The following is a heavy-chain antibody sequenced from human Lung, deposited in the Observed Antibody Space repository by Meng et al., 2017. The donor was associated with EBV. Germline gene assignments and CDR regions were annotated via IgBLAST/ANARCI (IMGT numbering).Heavy chain of an antibody. CDR2: IYYSGST. J-gene: IGHJ4*02. Sequence: VQRRESGPVLVKASPPLSLTCTVLGGSVDSGAYYWSWIRQRPGKGLEWSGYIYYSGSTFYTPSLNSRATLSVDTSKNQFSLKLNSVTAADPAVYYCARLRLVWMFDYWGQGALVTVSS. V-gene: IGHV4-31*03. CDR1: GGSVDSGAYY. D-gene: IGHD6-19*01. CDR3: ARLRLVWMFDY.